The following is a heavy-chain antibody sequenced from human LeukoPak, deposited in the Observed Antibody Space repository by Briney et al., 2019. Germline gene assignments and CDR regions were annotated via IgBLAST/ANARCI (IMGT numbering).Heavy chain of an antibody. CDR3: AHRRGLFGRSWYNWFDP. Sequence: ESGPTLVKPTQTLTLTCTFSGFSLSTSGVGVGWIRQPPGKALEWLALIYWNDDKRYSPSLNSRLTITKDTSKNHVVLTMTNMDPVDTATYYCAHRRGLFGRSWYNWFDPWGQGTLVTVSS. CDR1: GFSLSTSGVG. V-gene: IGHV2-5*01. CDR2: IYWNDDK. J-gene: IGHJ5*02. D-gene: IGHD6-13*01.